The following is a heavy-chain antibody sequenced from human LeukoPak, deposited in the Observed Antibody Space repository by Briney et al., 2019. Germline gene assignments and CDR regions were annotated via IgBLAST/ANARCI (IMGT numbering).Heavy chain of an antibody. Sequence: ASVKVSSKASGYTFTGYYMHWVRQAPGQGLEWMGWINPNSGGTNYAQKFQGRVTMTRDTSISTAYMELSRLRSDDTAVYYCARDNSYGRSYYFDYWGQGTLVTVSS. CDR3: ARDNSYGRSYYFDY. J-gene: IGHJ4*02. CDR1: GYTFTGYY. V-gene: IGHV1-2*02. CDR2: INPNSGGT. D-gene: IGHD5-18*01.